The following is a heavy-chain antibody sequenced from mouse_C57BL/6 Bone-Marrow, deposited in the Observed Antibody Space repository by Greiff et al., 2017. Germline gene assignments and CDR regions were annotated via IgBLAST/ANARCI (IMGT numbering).Heavy chain of an antibody. V-gene: IGHV1-69*01. CDR1: GYTFTSYW. J-gene: IGHJ2*01. Sequence: VQLQQPGAELVMPGASVKLSCKASGYTFTSYWMHWVKQRPGHGLEWIGEIDPSDSYTNYNQKFKGKSTLTVDKSSSTAYMQLSSLTSEDSAVYYCARGLFDYWGQGTTLTVSS. CDR3: ARGLFDY. CDR2: IDPSDSYT.